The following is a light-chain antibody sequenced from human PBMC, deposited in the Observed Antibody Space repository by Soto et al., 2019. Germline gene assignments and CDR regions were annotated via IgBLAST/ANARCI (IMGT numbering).Light chain of an antibody. V-gene: IGKV1-5*03. J-gene: IGKJ1*01. CDR3: QQYHTWWT. Sequence: DIQMTQSPSTLSASVGDRVTITCRASQSINVWLAWYQQKPGKAPKLLIYKASSLESGVPSRFSGSGSGTEFTLTISSLQPDDFATYYCQQYHTWWTFGHGTKVEIK. CDR2: KAS. CDR1: QSINVW.